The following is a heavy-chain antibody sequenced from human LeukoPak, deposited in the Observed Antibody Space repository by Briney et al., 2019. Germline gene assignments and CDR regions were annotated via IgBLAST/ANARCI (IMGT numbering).Heavy chain of an antibody. D-gene: IGHD6-13*01. V-gene: IGHV3-7*03. CDR3: ARVTSTAAGRGMDV. CDR1: EFTFSNYC. CDR2: ITQDGSEK. Sequence: GGSLRLSCAASEFTFSNYCMKWVRQAPGKGLEWGANITQDGSEKYYVDSVKGRFTISRDNAKNSLYLQMNSLRAEDTAVYYCARVTSTAAGRGMDVWGKGTTVTVSS. J-gene: IGHJ6*04.